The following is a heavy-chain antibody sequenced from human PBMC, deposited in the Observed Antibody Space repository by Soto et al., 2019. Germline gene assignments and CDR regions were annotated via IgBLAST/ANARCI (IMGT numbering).Heavy chain of an antibody. V-gene: IGHV4-59*02. D-gene: IGHD3-16*01. CDR1: GGSVTTYH. J-gene: IGHJ5*02. CDR3: ASETSVSGGWLDS. Sequence: SETLSLTCTVSGGSVTTYHWSWIRQPPGKGLEWVGYIYYSVSTKYNPSLKSRITISIDRSKNQFSLKVNSVTSADPAVYYCASETSVSGGWLDSSGQGALVIFYS. CDR2: IYYSVST.